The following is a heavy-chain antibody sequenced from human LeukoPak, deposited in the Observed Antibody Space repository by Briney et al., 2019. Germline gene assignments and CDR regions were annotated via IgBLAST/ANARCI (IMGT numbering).Heavy chain of an antibody. CDR2: INHSGST. J-gene: IGHJ3*02. CDR3: AYCSSTSCYGGDAFDI. Sequence: SETLSLTCAVYGGSFSGYYWSWIRQPPGKGLEWIGEINHSGSTNYKPSLKSRVTISVDTYKNQFSLTLSSVTAADTAVYYCAYCSSTSCYGGDAFDIWGQGTMVTVSS. V-gene: IGHV4-34*01. D-gene: IGHD2-2*01. CDR1: GGSFSGYY.